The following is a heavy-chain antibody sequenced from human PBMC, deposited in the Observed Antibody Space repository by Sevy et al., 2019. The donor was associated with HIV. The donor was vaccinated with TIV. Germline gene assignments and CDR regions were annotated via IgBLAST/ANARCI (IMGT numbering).Heavy chain of an antibody. J-gene: IGHJ4*02. CDR1: GFIFSNYW. V-gene: IGHV3-7*01. CDR2: IKEDGNEK. Sequence: GGSLRLSCAASGFIFSNYWMSWVRQAPGKGLEWVSSIKEDGNEKNSVDSVKGRFTISRDNAKNSLYLQMSSLRVEDTAVYYCARLSGSYYYWGQGTLVTVSS. CDR3: ARLSGSYYY. D-gene: IGHD1-26*01.